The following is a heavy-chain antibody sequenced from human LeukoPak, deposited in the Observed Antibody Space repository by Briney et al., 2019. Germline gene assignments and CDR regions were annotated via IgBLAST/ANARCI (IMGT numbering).Heavy chain of an antibody. Sequence: PWETLSLTCSVSGGFISNYYWSWIRRPAGKGLEWIGRMSTSGKTNYNPSLKSRVTMSVDTSNNQFILNLSSVTAADTAVYYCARDSRYYDYWSGYLDYWGQGTLVTVSS. V-gene: IGHV4-4*07. CDR2: MSTSGKT. J-gene: IGHJ4*02. CDR3: ARDSRYYDYWSGYLDY. CDR1: GGFISNYY. D-gene: IGHD3-3*01.